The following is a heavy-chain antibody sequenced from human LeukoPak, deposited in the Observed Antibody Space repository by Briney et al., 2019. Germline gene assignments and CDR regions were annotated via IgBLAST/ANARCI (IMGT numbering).Heavy chain of an antibody. CDR2: ISSSSTTI. J-gene: IGHJ4*02. CDR1: GFTLSHFG. D-gene: IGHD4-17*01. V-gene: IGHV3-48*04. Sequence: GGSPRLSCAASGFTLSHFGMNWVRQAPGKGLEWISYISSSSTTIYYADSVKGRFAISRDNAKNSLSLQMNSLRAEDTAVYYCAKFATTVTTIDSWGQGTLVTVSS. CDR3: AKFATTVTTIDS.